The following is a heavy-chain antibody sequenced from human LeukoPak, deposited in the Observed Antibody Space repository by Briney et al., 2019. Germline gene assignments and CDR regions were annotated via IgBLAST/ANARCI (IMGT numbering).Heavy chain of an antibody. CDR2: MNPNSGNT. D-gene: IGHD6-13*01. Sequence: ASVKVSCKASGYTFTSYDINWVRQATGQGLEWMGWMNPNSGNTGYAQQFQGRITMPSNTSISTAYMELSSLRSEDTAVYYCARVGSSSWYYYYYGMDVWGQGTTVTVSS. V-gene: IGHV1-8*01. CDR1: GYTFTSYD. CDR3: ARVGSSSWYYYYYGMDV. J-gene: IGHJ6*02.